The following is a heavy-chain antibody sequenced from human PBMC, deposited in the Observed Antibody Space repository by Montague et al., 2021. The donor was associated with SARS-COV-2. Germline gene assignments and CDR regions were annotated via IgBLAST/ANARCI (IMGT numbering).Heavy chain of an antibody. D-gene: IGHD3-22*01. J-gene: IGHJ4*02. V-gene: IGHV3-9*01. CDR2: ITWDSGTL. CDR1: GSTFGDHA. CDR3: AKDFDYYDSSGYFDY. Sequence: SLRLSCAASGSTFGDHAMHWVRQAPGKGPEWISGITWDSGTLGYADSVKGRFTISRDNAKNSLYLQMNSLRVEDTALYYCAKDFDYYDSSGYFDYWGQGTLVTVSS.